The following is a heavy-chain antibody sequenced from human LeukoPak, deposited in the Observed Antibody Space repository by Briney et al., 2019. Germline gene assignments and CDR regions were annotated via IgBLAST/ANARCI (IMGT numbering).Heavy chain of an antibody. CDR3: ARAFDFWSSYPLGY. CDR1: GGSISNYY. D-gene: IGHD3-3*01. CDR2: IYYSGST. V-gene: IGHV4-59*01. Sequence: SETLSLTCTVSGGSISNYYWNWIRQPPGKGLEWIGYIYYSGSTNYNPPLKSRVTISVDTSKNQFSLKLSSVTAAGTAVYYCARAFDFWSSYPLGYWGQGALVTVSS. J-gene: IGHJ4*02.